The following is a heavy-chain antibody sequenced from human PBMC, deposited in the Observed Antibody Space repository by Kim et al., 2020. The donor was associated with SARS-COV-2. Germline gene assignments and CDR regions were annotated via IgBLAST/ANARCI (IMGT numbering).Heavy chain of an antibody. J-gene: IGHJ4*02. CDR3: ARDEGYCSSTSCYSFSDY. Sequence: GGSLRLSCAASGFTFSSYAMHWVRQAPGKGLEWVAVISYDGSNKYYADSVKGRFTISRDNSKNTLYLQMNSLRAEDTAVYYCARDEGYCSSTSCYSFSDYWSQGTLVTHSS. V-gene: IGHV3-30*04. CDR2: ISYDGSNK. CDR1: GFTFSSYA. D-gene: IGHD2-2*01.